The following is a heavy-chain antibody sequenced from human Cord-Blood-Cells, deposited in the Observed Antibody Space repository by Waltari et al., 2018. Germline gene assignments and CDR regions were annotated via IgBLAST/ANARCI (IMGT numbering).Heavy chain of an antibody. V-gene: IGHV4-59*11. J-gene: IGHJ6*02. D-gene: IGHD2-2*01. CDR3: AREGIVVVPAAAHYYYYGMDV. CDR1: GGSISSPY. CDR2: ISYSGST. Sequence: QVQLQESGPGLVKPSETLSLTCPVAGGSISSPYCSWRRPPPGPGLEWIGYISYSGSTNYNPSLKSRVTISVDTSKNQFSLKLSSVTAADTAVYYCAREGIVVVPAAAHYYYYGMDVWGQGTTVTVSS.